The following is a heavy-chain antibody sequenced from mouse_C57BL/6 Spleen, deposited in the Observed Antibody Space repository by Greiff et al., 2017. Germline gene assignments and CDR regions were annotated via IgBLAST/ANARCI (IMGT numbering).Heavy chain of an antibody. CDR2: ISNKANGYTT. Sequence: EVKLVESGGGLVQPGGSLSLSCAASGFNFTDYYMSWVRQPPGKPLEWLGFISNKANGYTTEYSASVKGRFTISRDNSQSILYLQMNALRAEDSATYYCARGDPWLAYWGQGTLVTVSA. V-gene: IGHV7-3*01. J-gene: IGHJ3*01. CDR1: GFNFTDYY. CDR3: ARGDPWLAY.